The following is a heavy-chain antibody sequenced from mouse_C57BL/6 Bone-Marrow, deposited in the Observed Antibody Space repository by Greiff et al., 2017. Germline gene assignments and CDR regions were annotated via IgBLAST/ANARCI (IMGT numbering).Heavy chain of an antibody. CDR2: IDPENGDT. J-gene: IGHJ2*01. CDR3: ATREGYSDYVDY. Sequence: EVQLQQSGAELVRPGASVKLSCTASGFNIKDDYMHWVKQRPEQGLEWIGWIDPENGDTEYASKFQGKATITADTSSNTAYLQLSSLTSEDTAVYYCATREGYSDYVDYWGQGTTLTVSS. D-gene: IGHD2-3*01. V-gene: IGHV14-4*01. CDR1: GFNIKDDY.